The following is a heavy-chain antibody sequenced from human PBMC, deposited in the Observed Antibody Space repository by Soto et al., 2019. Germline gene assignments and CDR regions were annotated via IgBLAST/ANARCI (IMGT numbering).Heavy chain of an antibody. Sequence: SETLSLTCTVSGGSIRTGTYYWGWIRQPPGKGLEWIGNIYYSGRTYYSPSLKSRVSISVDTSKNQFSLKLSSVTAADTAVYYCARHVIYDSSGYPFDYWGQGTLVTVS. D-gene: IGHD3-22*01. J-gene: IGHJ4*02. CDR3: ARHVIYDSSGYPFDY. CDR1: GGSIRTGTYY. CDR2: IYYSGRT. V-gene: IGHV4-39*01.